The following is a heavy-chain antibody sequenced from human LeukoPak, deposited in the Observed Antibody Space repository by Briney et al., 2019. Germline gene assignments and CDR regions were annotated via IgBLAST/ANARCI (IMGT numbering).Heavy chain of an antibody. D-gene: IGHD2-2*01. CDR2: IYTGGST. J-gene: IGHJ6*03. V-gene: IGHV4-4*09. Sequence: PSETLSLTCTVSRGSISYFYWSWIRQPPGKGLEWIGYIYTGGSTKYNPSLKSRVTISVDTSKNQFSLNLRSVTAADTAVYYCARHGLSYYYDYHMDVWGKGTTVTVSS. CDR3: ARHGLSYYYDYHMDV. CDR1: RGSISYFY.